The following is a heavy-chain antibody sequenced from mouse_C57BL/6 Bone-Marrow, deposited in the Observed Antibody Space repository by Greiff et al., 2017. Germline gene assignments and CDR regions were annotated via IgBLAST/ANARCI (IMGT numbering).Heavy chain of an antibody. D-gene: IGHD2-4*01. Sequence: EVKLVESGPGLAKPSQTLSLTCSVTGYSITSDYWNWIRKFPGNKLEYMGYISYSGSTYYNPSLKSRISITRDTSKNQYYLQLNSVTTEDTATYYCARYYDYDGGYFDYWGQGTTPTVSS. V-gene: IGHV3-8*01. J-gene: IGHJ2*01. CDR1: GYSITSDY. CDR2: ISYSGST. CDR3: ARYYDYDGGYFDY.